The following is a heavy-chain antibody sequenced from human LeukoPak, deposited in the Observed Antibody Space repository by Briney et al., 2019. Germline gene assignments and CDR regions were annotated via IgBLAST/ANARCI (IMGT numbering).Heavy chain of an antibody. CDR3: AGSDFLEWPYSFDP. Sequence: PSETLSLTCTVSGGSISSGSHYWNWIRQPAGKGLEWIGRIYASGRTNYNPSLKSRVTISEDTSNNQFSLKVNSVTAADTAVYYCAGSDFLEWPYSFDPWGQGTLVIVSS. D-gene: IGHD3-3*01. V-gene: IGHV4-61*02. CDR1: GGSISSGSHY. CDR2: IYASGRT. J-gene: IGHJ5*02.